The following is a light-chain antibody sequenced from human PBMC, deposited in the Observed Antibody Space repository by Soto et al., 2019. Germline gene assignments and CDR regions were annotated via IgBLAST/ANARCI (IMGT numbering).Light chain of an antibody. CDR2: GAS. CDR1: QSVDSSY. CDR3: QQYGNSRT. J-gene: IGKJ1*01. V-gene: IGKV3-20*01. Sequence: ETVMTQSPGTLSLSPGERATLSCRASQSVDSSYLAWYQQKPGQAPRLLIYGASSRATGIPDRFSGSGSGTDFTLTISRLEPEDFVVYYCQQYGNSRTFGPGTKVDIK.